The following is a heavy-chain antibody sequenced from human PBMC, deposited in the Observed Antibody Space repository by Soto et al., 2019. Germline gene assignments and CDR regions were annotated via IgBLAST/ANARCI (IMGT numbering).Heavy chain of an antibody. CDR3: ASLSPILLRYCIRTSCSPSYGMDV. J-gene: IGHJ6*02. V-gene: IGHV3-33*01. CDR2: IWYDGSNK. Sequence: QVQLVESGGGVVQPGRSLRLSCAASGFTFSSYGMHWVRQAPGKGLEWVAVIWYDGSNKYYADSVKGRFTISRDNSKNTLYLQINNLRAEYTAVYYCASLSPILLRYCIRTSCSPSYGMDVGGQGTTVTVSS. D-gene: IGHD2-2*01. CDR1: GFTFSSYG.